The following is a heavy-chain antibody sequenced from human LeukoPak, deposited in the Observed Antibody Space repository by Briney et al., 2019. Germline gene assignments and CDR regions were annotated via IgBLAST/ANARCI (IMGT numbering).Heavy chain of an antibody. Sequence: GQSLRLSCTTSGFAFDDFAMSWVRQPAGKGLEWVGFIRRRAYGGAAEYAASVKGRFIISRDDSKGIAYLQMNSLKTEDTAVYYCSRNGLVDFDYWGQGSRVIISP. CDR2: IRRRAYGGAA. CDR3: SRNGLVDFDY. V-gene: IGHV3-49*04. CDR1: GFAFDDFA. J-gene: IGHJ4*02.